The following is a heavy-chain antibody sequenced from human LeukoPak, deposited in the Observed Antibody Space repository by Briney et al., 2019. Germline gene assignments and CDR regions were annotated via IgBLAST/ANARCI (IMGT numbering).Heavy chain of an antibody. CDR2: IYHSGST. D-gene: IGHD4-17*01. Sequence: TSGTLSLTCAVSGGSISSSNWWSWVRQPPGKGLEWIGEIYHSGSTNYNPSLKSRVTIAVDKSKNQFSLKLSSVTAADTAVYYCARASHDYGDYSHFDYWGQGTLVTVSS. CDR3: ARASHDYGDYSHFDY. V-gene: IGHV4-4*02. CDR1: GGSISSSNW. J-gene: IGHJ4*02.